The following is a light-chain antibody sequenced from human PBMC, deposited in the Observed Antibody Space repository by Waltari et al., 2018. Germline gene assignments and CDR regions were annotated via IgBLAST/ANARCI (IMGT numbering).Light chain of an antibody. CDR2: EVS. CDR3: SAYTSSSSVV. CDR1: SSDVGGYNY. J-gene: IGLJ2*01. V-gene: IGLV2-14*01. Sequence: QSALTQPASVSGSPGQSITISCTGTSSDVGGYNYVSWYRQHPGKAPKLMIYEVSNRPSGVSNRFSGSKAGNTASLTNSGLQAEDEADYYCSAYTSSSSVVFGGGTKLTVL.